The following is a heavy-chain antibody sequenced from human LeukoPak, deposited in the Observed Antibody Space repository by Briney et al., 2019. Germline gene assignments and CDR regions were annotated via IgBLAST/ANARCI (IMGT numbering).Heavy chain of an antibody. Sequence: SETLSLTCAVYGGSFSGYYWSWIRQPPGKGLEWIGEINHSGSTNYNPSLKSRVTISVDTSKNQFSLRLSSVTAADTALYYCARGLPKHDYGDYGGTWFDPWGQGTLVTVSS. D-gene: IGHD4-17*01. CDR3: ARGLPKHDYGDYGGTWFDP. CDR2: INHSGST. V-gene: IGHV4-34*01. J-gene: IGHJ5*02. CDR1: GGSFSGYY.